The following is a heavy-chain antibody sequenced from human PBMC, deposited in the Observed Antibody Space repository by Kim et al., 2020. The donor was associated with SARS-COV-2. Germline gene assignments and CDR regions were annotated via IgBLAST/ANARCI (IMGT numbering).Heavy chain of an antibody. CDR3: AREGQSSGRAGTFDV. V-gene: IGHV3-21*06. J-gene: IGHJ3*01. Sequence: DSVKDRFTISRDNPNNIMFLQLDSLRTEDAAVYYCAREGQSSGRAGTFDVWGQGTLVTVSS. D-gene: IGHD1-1*01.